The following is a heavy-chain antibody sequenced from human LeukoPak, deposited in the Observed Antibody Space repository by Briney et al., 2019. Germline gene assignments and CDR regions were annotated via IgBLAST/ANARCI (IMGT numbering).Heavy chain of an antibody. D-gene: IGHD3-22*01. CDR2: INDYSGNT. J-gene: IGHJ6*02. Sequence: SETLSLTCDVFGGSFTDYFWTWIRQSPGKGLEWIGEINDYSGNTNYNPSLNSRVSISLEKSKNQFSLELRSVTAADTAVYCCARGRIAKIVVVHSFQYGMDVWGQGTTVTVSS. CDR1: GGSFTDYF. V-gene: IGHV4-34*01. CDR3: ARGRIAKIVVVHSFQYGMDV.